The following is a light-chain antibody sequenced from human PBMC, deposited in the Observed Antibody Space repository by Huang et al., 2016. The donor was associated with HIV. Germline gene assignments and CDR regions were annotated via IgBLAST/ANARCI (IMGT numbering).Light chain of an antibody. CDR1: QSVRSNY. V-gene: IGKV3-20*01. CDR2: GAS. CDR3: QQYGSSPRS. J-gene: IGKJ1*01. Sequence: EMVLTQSPGTLCLSPGERATLSCRASQSVRSNYVAWYQQKPGQAPRLIIYGASSRATGIPDRFSGSGSGTDFTLTISRLEPEDFAVYYCQQYGSSPRSFGQGTKVEIK.